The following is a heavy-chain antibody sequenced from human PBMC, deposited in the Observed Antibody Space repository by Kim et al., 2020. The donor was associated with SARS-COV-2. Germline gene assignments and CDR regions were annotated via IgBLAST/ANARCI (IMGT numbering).Heavy chain of an antibody. J-gene: IGHJ4*01. V-gene: IGHV3-23*01. CDR3: AKDRGGSDRPVFDS. D-gene: IGHD3-10*01. CDR2: IRTRASAETT. Sequence: GGSLRLSCAASGFTLGNNVMSWVRQAPGRGLEWVSTIRTRASAETTYYADSVNGRFTVSRDISKNTLYLELNSLRADDTALYYCAKDRGGSDRPVFDSWG. CDR1: GFTLGNNV.